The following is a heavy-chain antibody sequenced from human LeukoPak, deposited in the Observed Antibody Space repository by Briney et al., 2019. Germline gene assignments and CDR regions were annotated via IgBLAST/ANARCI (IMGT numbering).Heavy chain of an antibody. J-gene: IGHJ4*02. CDR1: GYTSTSYY. V-gene: IGHV1-46*01. D-gene: IGHD1-1*01. Sequence: ASVKVSCKASGYTSTSYYMHWVRQAPGQGLEWMGIINPGGGSTSYAQKFQGRVTMTRDTSTSTVYMELSSLRSEDTAVYYCARDIRTGQNFDYWGQGTLVTVSS. CDR2: INPGGGST. CDR3: ARDIRTGQNFDY.